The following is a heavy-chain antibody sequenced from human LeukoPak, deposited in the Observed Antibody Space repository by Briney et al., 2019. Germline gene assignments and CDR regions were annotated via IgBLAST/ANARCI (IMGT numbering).Heavy chain of an antibody. J-gene: IGHJ4*02. Sequence: QAGGSLRLSCAASGFTFSSYATSWVRQAPGKGLEWVSAISGSGGSTYYADSVKGRFTISRDNSKNTLYLQMNSLRAEDTAVYYCAKHSLRRYYDSSGYLDYWGQGTLVTVSS. CDR2: ISGSGGST. CDR1: GFTFSSYA. D-gene: IGHD3-22*01. CDR3: AKHSLRRYYDSSGYLDY. V-gene: IGHV3-23*01.